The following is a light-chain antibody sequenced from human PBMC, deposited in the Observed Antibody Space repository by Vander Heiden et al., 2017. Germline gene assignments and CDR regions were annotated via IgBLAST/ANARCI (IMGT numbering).Light chain of an antibody. CDR1: QSISSW. Sequence: DIQMTQSPSTLSASVGDRVTITCRASQSISSWLAWYQQKPGKAPKLLSYKASSLESGVPSRCSGSGSVTEVTLTISSLQPDDIATYYFQQENSDSWTCGEGSKKEI. V-gene: IGKV1-5*03. J-gene: IGKJ1*01. CDR2: KAS. CDR3: QQENSDSWT.